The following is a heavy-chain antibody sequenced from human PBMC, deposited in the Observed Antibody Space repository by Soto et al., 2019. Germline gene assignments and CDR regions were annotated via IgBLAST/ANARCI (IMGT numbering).Heavy chain of an antibody. Sequence: QVQLVESGGGLVKPGGSLRLSCAASGFTFSDYYMSWIRQAPGKGLEWVSYISSSSSYTNYADSVKGRFTISRDNAKNSLYLQMNSLRAEDTAVYYCTNSPGTTDYYYYYGMDVWGQGTTVTVSS. CDR1: GFTFSDYY. J-gene: IGHJ6*02. CDR3: TNSPGTTDYYYYYGMDV. D-gene: IGHD1-1*01. CDR2: ISSSSSYT. V-gene: IGHV3-11*06.